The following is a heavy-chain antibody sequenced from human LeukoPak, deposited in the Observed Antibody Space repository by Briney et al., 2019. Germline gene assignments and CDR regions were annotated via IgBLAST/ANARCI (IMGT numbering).Heavy chain of an antibody. Sequence: PSETLSLTCAVSGGSISSSNWWSWGRPPPGKGLEGIGEIYHSGSTNYNPSLKSRVTISVDKSKNQFSLKLSSVTAADTAVYYCTTEYYYDSSGSGLENDAFDIWGKGKMVTVSS. CDR3: TTEYYYDSSGSGLENDAFDI. V-gene: IGHV4-4*02. CDR2: IYHSGST. D-gene: IGHD3-22*01. J-gene: IGHJ3*02. CDR1: GGSISSSNW.